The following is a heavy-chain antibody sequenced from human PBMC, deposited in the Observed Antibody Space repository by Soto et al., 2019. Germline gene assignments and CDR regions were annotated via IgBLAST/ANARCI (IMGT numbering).Heavy chain of an antibody. J-gene: IGHJ4*02. V-gene: IGHV3-9*01. CDR3: AKDREGGYGPKTRYYFDY. CDR1: GFTFDDYA. Sequence: EVQLVESGGGLVQPGRSLRLSCAASGFTFDDYAMHWVRQAPGKGLEWVSGIRWNSGSIGYADSVKGRFTISRDNAKNSLYLQMNSLRAEDTALYYCAKDREGGYGPKTRYYFDYWGQGTLVTVSS. CDR2: IRWNSGSI. D-gene: IGHD5-12*01.